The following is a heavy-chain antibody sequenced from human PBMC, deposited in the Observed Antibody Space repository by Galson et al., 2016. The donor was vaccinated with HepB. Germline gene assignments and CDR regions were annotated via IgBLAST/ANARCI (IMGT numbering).Heavy chain of an antibody. Sequence: TLSLTCTVSGGSISSGDYYWSWIRQPPGKGLEWIGNIYFNENTQYNPSLGSRVTMSVDRSKNKFYLTLSSVTAADTAVYYCVRDDSRGYYYGTWVDPWGQGTPVIVSS. CDR2: IYFNENT. CDR1: GGSISSGDYY. J-gene: IGHJ5*02. V-gene: IGHV4-30-4*01. CDR3: VRDDSRGYYYGTWVDP. D-gene: IGHD3-22*01.